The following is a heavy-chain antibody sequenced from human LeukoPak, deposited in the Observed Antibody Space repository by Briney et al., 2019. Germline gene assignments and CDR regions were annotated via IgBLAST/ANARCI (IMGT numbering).Heavy chain of an antibody. V-gene: IGHV4-59*12. J-gene: IGHJ4*02. D-gene: IGHD6-13*01. CDR3: ARDRQQLGVDY. CDR2: IYYSGST. Sequence: PSETLSLTCTVSGGSISSYYWSWIRQPPGKGLEWIGYIYYSGSTYYNPSLKSRVTISVDTSKNQFSLKLSSVTAADTAVYYCARDRQQLGVDYWGQGTLVTVSS. CDR1: GGSISSYY.